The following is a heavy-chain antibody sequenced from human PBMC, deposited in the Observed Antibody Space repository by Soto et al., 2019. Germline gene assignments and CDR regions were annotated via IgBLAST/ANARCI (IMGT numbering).Heavy chain of an antibody. CDR2: IYYSGST. J-gene: IGHJ4*02. Sequence: SETLSLTCTVAGGSVSSGSYYWSWIRQPPGKGLEWIGYIYYSGSTNYNPSLKSRVTISVDTSKNQFSLKLSSVTAADTAVYYCARDGWDSSGYYYDYWGQGTLVTAPQ. V-gene: IGHV4-61*01. CDR3: ARDGWDSSGYYYDY. CDR1: GGSVSSGSYY. D-gene: IGHD3-22*01.